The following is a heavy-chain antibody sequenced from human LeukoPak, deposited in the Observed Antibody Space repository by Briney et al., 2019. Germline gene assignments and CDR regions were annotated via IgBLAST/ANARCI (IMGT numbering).Heavy chain of an antibody. D-gene: IGHD2-15*01. J-gene: IGHJ4*02. CDR2: ISYRGSA. Sequence: SQTLSLTCTVSGGSISNSGGFYWSWIRQHPGDGLEWIGFISYRGSAYYNPSLKSRVSMSVDTSRGQFSLRLTSVTDEDTAVYYCARISQSSGGFYYWGQGTLVTVSS. CDR1: GGSISNSGGFY. CDR3: ARISQSSGGFYY. V-gene: IGHV4-31*02.